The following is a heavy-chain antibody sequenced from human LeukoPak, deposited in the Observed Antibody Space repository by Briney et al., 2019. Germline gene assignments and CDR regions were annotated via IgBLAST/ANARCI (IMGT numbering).Heavy chain of an antibody. V-gene: IGHV3-21*01. D-gene: IGHD6-13*01. Sequence: GGSLRLSCAASGFTFSSYSMNWVRQAPGKGLEWVSSISSSSSYIYYADSAKGRFTISRDNAKNSLYLQMNSLRAEDTAVYYCARDMGSSWPHHAFDIWGQGTMVTVSS. CDR2: ISSSSSYI. CDR3: ARDMGSSWPHHAFDI. J-gene: IGHJ3*02. CDR1: GFTFSSYS.